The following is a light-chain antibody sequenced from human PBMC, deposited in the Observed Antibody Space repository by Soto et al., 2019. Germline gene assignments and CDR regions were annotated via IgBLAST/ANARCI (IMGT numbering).Light chain of an antibody. CDR3: QHCGTSLFT. V-gene: IGKV3-20*01. CDR1: QSISDSN. J-gene: IGKJ3*01. CDR2: ATF. Sequence: EILLTQSPDTLSLSPGERATLSCRASQSISDSNLAWYHQRPGQPPRLLIYATFIRATGVPDRFIGSGSGTEFTLTIGRLEPEDFAVFFCQHCGTSLFTLGPGTRVDIK.